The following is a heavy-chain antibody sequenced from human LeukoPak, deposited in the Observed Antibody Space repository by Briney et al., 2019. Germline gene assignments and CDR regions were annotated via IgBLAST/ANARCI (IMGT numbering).Heavy chain of an antibody. D-gene: IGHD3-3*01. Sequence: ASVKVPCKASGYTFTSYGISWVRQAPGQGLEWMGWISAYNGNTNYAQKLQGRVTMTTDTSTSTAYMELRSLRSDDTAVYYCARVNTIFGVVINLGYWGQGTLVTVSS. V-gene: IGHV1-18*01. CDR1: GYTFTSYG. CDR3: ARVNTIFGVVINLGY. CDR2: ISAYNGNT. J-gene: IGHJ4*02.